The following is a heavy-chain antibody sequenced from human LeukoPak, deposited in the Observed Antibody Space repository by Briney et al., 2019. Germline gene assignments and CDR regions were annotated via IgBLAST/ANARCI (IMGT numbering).Heavy chain of an antibody. CDR1: GGTFSSYA. J-gene: IGHJ4*02. V-gene: IGHV1-69*01. CDR3: ARAVTHGRQIYDY. Sequence: SVKVSCKASGGTFSSYAISWVRQAPGQGLEWMGGIIPIFGTANYAQKFQGRVTITADESTSTAYMELSSLRSEDTAVYYCARAVTHGRQIYDYWGQGTLVTVSS. D-gene: IGHD1-1*01. CDR2: IIPIFGTA.